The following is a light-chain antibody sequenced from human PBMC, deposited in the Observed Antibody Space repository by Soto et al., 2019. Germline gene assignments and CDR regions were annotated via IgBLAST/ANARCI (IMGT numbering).Light chain of an antibody. Sequence: DIQMTQSPSSLSASVGDRVTITCWASQGISNYLAWYQQNPGKVPKILIYAASTLQSGVPSRFSGSGSGTDFTLTISSLQPEDVATYYCHKYNSASWTFGQGTKVEIK. CDR3: HKYNSASWT. J-gene: IGKJ1*01. CDR2: AAS. V-gene: IGKV1-27*01. CDR1: QGISNY.